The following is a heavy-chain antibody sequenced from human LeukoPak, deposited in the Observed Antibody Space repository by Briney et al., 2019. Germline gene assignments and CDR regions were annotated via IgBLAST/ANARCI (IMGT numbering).Heavy chain of an antibody. CDR3: ARDQGDYDILTGYDY. D-gene: IGHD3-9*01. Sequence: GGSLRLSCAASGFTFSSYEMNWVRQAPGKGLEWVSYISSSGGTIYYADSVKGRFTISRDNAKDSLYLQMNSLRAEDTAVYYCARDQGDYDILTGYDYWGQGTLVTVSS. CDR2: ISSSGGTI. V-gene: IGHV3-48*03. CDR1: GFTFSSYE. J-gene: IGHJ4*02.